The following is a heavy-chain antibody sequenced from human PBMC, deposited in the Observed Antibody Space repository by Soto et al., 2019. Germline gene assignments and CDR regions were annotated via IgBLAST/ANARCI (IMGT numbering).Heavy chain of an antibody. D-gene: IGHD3-10*01. Sequence: GGSLRLSCAASGFTFSSYGMHWVRQAPGKGLEWVAVISYDGSNKYYADSVKGRFTISRDNSKNTLYLQMNSLRAEDTAVYYCAKDRGSGSYKVYNWFDPWGQGTLVTVSS. CDR3: AKDRGSGSYKVYNWFDP. J-gene: IGHJ5*02. CDR1: GFTFSSYG. V-gene: IGHV3-30*18. CDR2: ISYDGSNK.